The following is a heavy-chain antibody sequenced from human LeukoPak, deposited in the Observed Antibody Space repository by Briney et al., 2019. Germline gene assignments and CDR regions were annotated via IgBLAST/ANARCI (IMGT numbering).Heavy chain of an antibody. CDR3: VRFFYYDASRPLF. V-gene: IGHV4-39*01. Sequence: PSETLSLTCTVSGGSISTSNYYWGWIRQPPGKGLEWIGNIYYSGSTYYSPSLKSRVRLSLDTSMNQFSLKVNSLTVADTAVYYCVRFFYYDASRPLFWGQGTLVAVSS. CDR1: GGSISTSNYY. CDR2: IYYSGST. D-gene: IGHD3-16*01. J-gene: IGHJ4*02.